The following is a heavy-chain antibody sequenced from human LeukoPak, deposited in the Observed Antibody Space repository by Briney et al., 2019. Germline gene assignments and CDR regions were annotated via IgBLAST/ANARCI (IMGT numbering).Heavy chain of an antibody. CDR3: ARDEGAFDY. D-gene: IGHD1-26*01. V-gene: IGHV1-18*01. J-gene: IGHJ4*02. CDR2: ISNYNGNT. Sequence: ASVKVSCKASGYTLTTYGISWVRQAPGQGLEWMGWISNYNGNTNYAQKFQGRVTMTTNTSTSTAYMEVRSLTSDDTAVYYCARDEGAFDYWGQGTLVTVSS. CDR1: GYTLTTYG.